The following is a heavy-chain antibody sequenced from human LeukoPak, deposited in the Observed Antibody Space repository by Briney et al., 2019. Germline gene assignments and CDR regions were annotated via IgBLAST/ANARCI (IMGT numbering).Heavy chain of an antibody. CDR1: GFTFSSYW. CDR3: ARTNDYGDYFDY. V-gene: IGHV3-74*01. CDR2: INSDGSST. Sequence: EGSLRLSCAASGFTFSSYWRHWVRQAPGKGLVWVSRINSDGSSTSYADSVKGRFTISRDNAKNTLYLQMNSLRAEDTAVYYCARTNDYGDYFDYWGQGTLVTVSS. J-gene: IGHJ4*02. D-gene: IGHD4-17*01.